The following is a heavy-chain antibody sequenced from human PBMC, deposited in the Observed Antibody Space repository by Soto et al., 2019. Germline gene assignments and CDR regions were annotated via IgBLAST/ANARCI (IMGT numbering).Heavy chain of an antibody. CDR3: GKGGFGGTIGGPPDY. Sequence: LRLSSAAPGLTFSSHAINWVRQAAGNGLEWVSSISASGGSTYFADSVKGPFTLPRDNPKNTPFLQMNSLRAEDTAVYECGKGGFGGTIGGPPDYWGQGTLVTVSS. D-gene: IGHD3-10*01. CDR2: ISASGGST. J-gene: IGHJ4*02. V-gene: IGHV3-23*01. CDR1: GLTFSSHA.